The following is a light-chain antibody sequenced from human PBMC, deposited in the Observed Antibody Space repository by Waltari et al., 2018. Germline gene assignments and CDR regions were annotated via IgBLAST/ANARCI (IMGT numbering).Light chain of an antibody. CDR1: SSDIGGYNY. J-gene: IGLJ2*01. CDR3: CSYAGKYTSV. CDR2: DVT. V-gene: IGLV2-11*01. Sequence: QSALTQPRSVSGSPGQSVTLSCTGTSSDIGGYNYVSWYQQHPGKVPKHIIFDVTKRPSGVPDRFPGSKAGNTASLTISGLQAGDEAVYFCCSYAGKYTSVFGAGTKVTVL.